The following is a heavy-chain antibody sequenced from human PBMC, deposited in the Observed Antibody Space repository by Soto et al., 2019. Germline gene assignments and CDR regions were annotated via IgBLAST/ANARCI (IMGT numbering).Heavy chain of an antibody. J-gene: IGHJ6*02. CDR1: GFTFSSYA. CDR3: ARDDPTPPIFVVVNTYYYGMDV. CDR2: ISDDGSNK. D-gene: IGHD3-3*01. V-gene: IGHV3-30*04. Sequence: GGSLRLSCAASGFTFSSYAMHWVRQAPGKGLEWVAVISDDGSNKYYADFVKGRFTISRDNSKNTLYLQMNSLRAEDTAVYYCARDDPTPPIFVVVNTYYYGMDVWGQGTTVTVSS.